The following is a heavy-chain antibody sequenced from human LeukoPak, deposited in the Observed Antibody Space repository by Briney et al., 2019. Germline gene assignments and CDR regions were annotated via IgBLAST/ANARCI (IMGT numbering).Heavy chain of an antibody. CDR3: ARDSGMVIGY. D-gene: IGHD5-18*01. J-gene: IGHJ4*02. Sequence: GGSLRLSCAAYGFTFSSYWMSWVRQAPGKGLEWVANIKQDGSEKYYVDSVKGRFTISRDNAKNSLYLQMNSLRAEDTAVYYCARDSGMVIGYWGQGTLVTVSS. CDR1: GFTFSSYW. V-gene: IGHV3-7*01. CDR2: IKQDGSEK.